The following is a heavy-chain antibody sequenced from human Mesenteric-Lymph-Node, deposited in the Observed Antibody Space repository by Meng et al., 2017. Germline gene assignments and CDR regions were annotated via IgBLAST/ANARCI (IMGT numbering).Heavy chain of an antibody. D-gene: IGHD3-10*01. CDR1: GFTFTNYP. V-gene: IGHV3-23*01. Sequence: GGSLRLSCAASGFTFTNYPMSWVRQAPGKGLEWVSHISSGGADTYYADSVKGRFTISRDNSKNTLSMQMNSLRAEDTAVYYCARDFGDYGSGSYYPPYYFDYWGQGTLVTVSS. CDR2: ISSGGADT. CDR3: ARDFGDYGSGSYYPPYYFDY. J-gene: IGHJ4*02.